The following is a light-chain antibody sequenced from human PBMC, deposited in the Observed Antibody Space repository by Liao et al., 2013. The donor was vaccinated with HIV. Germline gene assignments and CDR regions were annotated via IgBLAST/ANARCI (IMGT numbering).Light chain of an antibody. J-gene: IGLJ2*01. CDR3: QVWDNSVDRVV. Sequence: SYELTQPPSVSVSPGQTVTISCSGDKLTDKYTSWYQQKSGQSPVLVIYQDDKRPSGIPDRFSASDSGATATLTIRRVEVGDEADYYCQVWDNSVDRVVFGGGTKLTVL. CDR2: QDD. V-gene: IGLV3-1*01. CDR1: KLTDKY.